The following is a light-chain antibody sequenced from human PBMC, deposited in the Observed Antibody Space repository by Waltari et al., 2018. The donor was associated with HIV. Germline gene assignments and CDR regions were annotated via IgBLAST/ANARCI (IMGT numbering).Light chain of an antibody. CDR3: QQFSSFPLT. Sequence: AIQVTQSPSSLSASVGDRVIITCRASQDIRTSLAWYQQGTGRAPQLLLSDAATLQSGVPSRFIGIGSGTTFTLNISRLHSEDFASYYCQQFSSFPLTFGGGTKIQIK. J-gene: IGKJ4*01. CDR1: QDIRTS. V-gene: IGKV1-13*02. CDR2: DAA.